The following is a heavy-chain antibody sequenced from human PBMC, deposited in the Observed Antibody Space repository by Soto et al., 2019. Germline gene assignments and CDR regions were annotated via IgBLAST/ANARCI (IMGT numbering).Heavy chain of an antibody. V-gene: IGHV4-59*01. CDR1: GGSLSSYD. CDR3: ARVDYDSLTGYYFDY. J-gene: IGHJ4*02. Sequence: NPXETLSLPCTVSGGSLSSYDWSWIRQSPGKGLEWIGYIHDSGSTNFNPSLKSRVTMSVDTSKNQFSLKVSSVSAADTAAYYCARVDYDSLTGYYFDYWGQGTLVTVSS. D-gene: IGHD3-9*01. CDR2: IHDSGST.